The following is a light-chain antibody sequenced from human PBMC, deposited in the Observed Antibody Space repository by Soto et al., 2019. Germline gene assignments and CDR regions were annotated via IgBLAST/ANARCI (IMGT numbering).Light chain of an antibody. CDR1: SRDVGGYNY. CDR2: DVT. J-gene: IGLJ1*01. Sequence: QSALTQPASVSGSPGQSITISCTGTSRDVGGYNYVSWYQQHPGKAPKLMVYDVTNRTSGVSDRFSGSKSANTASLPISGLQAEDEADYFCSSHSNITPYVFGTGTQLTVL. CDR3: SSHSNITPYV. V-gene: IGLV2-14*01.